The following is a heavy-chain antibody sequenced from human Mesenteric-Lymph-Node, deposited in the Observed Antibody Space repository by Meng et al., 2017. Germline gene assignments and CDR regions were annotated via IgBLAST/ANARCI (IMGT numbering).Heavy chain of an antibody. CDR1: GFPVSTNY. Sequence: EVQLEESGGGLVQPGGSLRLSCAASGFPVSTNYMTWVRQAPGKGLEWVSVIFSGGATYYTDSVKGRFTISRHSSKNTLYLQMNSLRAEDTAVYYCARGAADYSFDYWGQGTLVTVSS. V-gene: IGHV3-53*04. J-gene: IGHJ4*02. CDR3: ARGAADYSFDY. D-gene: IGHD6-25*01. CDR2: IFSGGAT.